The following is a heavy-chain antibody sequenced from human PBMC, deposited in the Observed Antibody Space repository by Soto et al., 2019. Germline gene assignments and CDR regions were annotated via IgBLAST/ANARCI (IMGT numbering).Heavy chain of an antibody. CDR2: ITPTFGAV. J-gene: IGHJ5*02. D-gene: IGHD3-16*01. V-gene: IGHV1-69*12. CDR3: AIDRRTSSAWFDP. Sequence: QVQLVQSGAEVKKVGFSVKVSCKASGGTFSSSAMSWLRQAPGQGLEWMGGITPTFGAVNYAQKFQGRLTITADEFTDTAYMELSSLRSEDSAVYYCAIDRRTSSAWFDPWGQGTLVTVSS. CDR1: GGTFSSSA.